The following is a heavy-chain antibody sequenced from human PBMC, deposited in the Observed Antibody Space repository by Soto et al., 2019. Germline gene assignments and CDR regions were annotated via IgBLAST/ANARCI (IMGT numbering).Heavy chain of an antibody. D-gene: IGHD3-16*01. J-gene: IGHJ2*01. Sequence: GGSLRLSCGAPGVTFKDYGMHWVRQAPGKGLEWVAVISYDGKQTYYADSVKGRFTISKDKSKRTLFLQMNSLRVDDTAVYYCARGGWGSNWYFDLWGRGTLVTVSS. CDR1: GVTFKDYG. CDR3: ARGGWGSNWYFDL. V-gene: IGHV3-30*03. CDR2: ISYDGKQT.